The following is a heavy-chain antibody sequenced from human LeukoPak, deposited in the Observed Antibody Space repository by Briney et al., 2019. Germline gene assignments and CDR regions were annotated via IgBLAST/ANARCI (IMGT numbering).Heavy chain of an antibody. CDR2: LYRRGNT. Sequence: GGSLRLSCAASGFTVSSNYMSWVRQAPGKGLEWVSVLYRRGNTYYADSVKGRFTISRDNSKNTLYLQMNSLRAEDTAVYYCARGVRIAVAGNIDYWGQGTLGTVSP. CDR1: GFTVSSNY. J-gene: IGHJ4*02. V-gene: IGHV3-66*03. CDR3: ARGVRIAVAGNIDY. D-gene: IGHD6-19*01.